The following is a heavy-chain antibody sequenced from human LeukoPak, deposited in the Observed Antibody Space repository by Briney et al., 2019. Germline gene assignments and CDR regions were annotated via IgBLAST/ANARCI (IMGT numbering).Heavy chain of an antibody. Sequence: PGGSLRLSCAVSGFTFSNYGMHWVRQASGKGLEWVSFISYDGNDDYYADSVRGRFTISRDDSKNTLYLQMNTLRAEDSAVYYCARDDHERGPWDLLFYFGYWGQGTLVTVSS. CDR3: ARDDHERGPWDLLFYFGY. V-gene: IGHV3-30*03. D-gene: IGHD1-26*01. CDR2: ISYDGNDD. CDR1: GFTFSNYG. J-gene: IGHJ4*02.